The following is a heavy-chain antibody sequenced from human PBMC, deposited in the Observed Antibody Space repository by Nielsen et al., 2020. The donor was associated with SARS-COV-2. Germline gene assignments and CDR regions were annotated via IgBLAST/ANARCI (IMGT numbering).Heavy chain of an antibody. CDR2: IWYDGSNK. J-gene: IGHJ5*02. CDR3: AREGGSSWISNWFDP. CDR1: GFTFSSYG. V-gene: IGHV3-33*01. Sequence: GESLKISCAASGFTFSSYGMHWVRQAPGKGLEWVAVIWYDGSNKYYADSVKGRFTISRDNSKNTLYLQMNSLRAEDTAVYYCAREGGSSWISNWFDPWGKGTLVTVSS. D-gene: IGHD6-13*01.